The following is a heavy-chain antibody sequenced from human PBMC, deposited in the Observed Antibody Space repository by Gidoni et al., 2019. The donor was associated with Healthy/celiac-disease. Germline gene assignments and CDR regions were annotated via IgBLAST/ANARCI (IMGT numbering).Heavy chain of an antibody. V-gene: IGHV4-34*01. Sequence: QVQLQQWGAGLLKPSETLSLTCAVYGGAFSGYYWSWIRQPPGKGLEWIGEINHSGRTNYNPSLKSRVTISIDTSKNQLSLKVSSVTAADTAVYYCARGSSIAVASHWGQGTLVTVSS. CDR3: ARGSSIAVASH. D-gene: IGHD6-19*01. J-gene: IGHJ4*02. CDR1: GGAFSGYY. CDR2: INHSGRT.